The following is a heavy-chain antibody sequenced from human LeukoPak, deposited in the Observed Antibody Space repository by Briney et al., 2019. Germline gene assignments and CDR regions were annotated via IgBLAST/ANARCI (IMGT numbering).Heavy chain of an antibody. CDR3: ARVPHYHYVMDV. CDR2: IYSGGRT. V-gene: IGHV3-53*01. Sequence: GGSLRLSCAASGLTVSSNYMSWVRQAPGKGLECVSVIYSGGRTYYADSVKGRFTISRDNSKNTLYLQINSLRGEDTAVYYCARVPHYHYVMDVWGKGTTVTVSS. CDR1: GLTVSSNY. J-gene: IGHJ6*04.